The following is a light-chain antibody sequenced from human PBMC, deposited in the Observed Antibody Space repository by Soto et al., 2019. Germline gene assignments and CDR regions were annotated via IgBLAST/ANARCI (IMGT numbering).Light chain of an antibody. J-gene: IGLJ1*01. Sequence: QSVLTKPASVSWSPGQSIAISDTGTRSDVGAYNYVSWYQQHPGKAPKLMISEVTNRPSVVSDLFSVSKSGNTASLTISGLQAEDEADYYCRAFTSRFTFVFGTGTKLTV. CDR1: RSDVGAYNY. V-gene: IGLV2-14*01. CDR3: RAFTSRFTFV. CDR2: EVT.